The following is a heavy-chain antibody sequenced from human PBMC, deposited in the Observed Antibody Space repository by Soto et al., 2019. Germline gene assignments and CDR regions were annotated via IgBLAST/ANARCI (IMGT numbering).Heavy chain of an antibody. D-gene: IGHD3-9*01. CDR2: ISGSGGST. Sequence: GGSLRLSCAASGFTFSSYAMSWVRQAPGKGLEWASAISGSGGSTYYADSVKGRFTISRDNSKSTLYPQMNSLRAEDTAVYYCAKMSGYFEPYYGMDVWGQGTTVTVSS. J-gene: IGHJ6*02. V-gene: IGHV3-23*01. CDR1: GFTFSSYA. CDR3: AKMSGYFEPYYGMDV.